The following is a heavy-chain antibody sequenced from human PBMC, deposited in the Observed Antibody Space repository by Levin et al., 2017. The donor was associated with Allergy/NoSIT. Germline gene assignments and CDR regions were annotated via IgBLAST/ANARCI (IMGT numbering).Heavy chain of an antibody. CDR2: IIPILGIA. V-gene: IGHV1-69*02. D-gene: IGHD6-19*01. CDR1: GGTFSSYT. J-gene: IGHJ3*02. CDR3: ARGGIAVAGTGAFDI. Sequence: SVKVSCKASGGTFSSYTISWVRQAPGQGLEWMGRIIPILGIANYAQKFQGRVTITADKSTSTAYMELSSLRSEDTAVYYCARGGIAVAGTGAFDIWGQGTMVTVSS.